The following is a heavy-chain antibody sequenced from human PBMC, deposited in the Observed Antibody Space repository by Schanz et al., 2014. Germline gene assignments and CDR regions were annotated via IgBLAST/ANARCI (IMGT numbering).Heavy chain of an antibody. Sequence: DVHLMESGGGLVQPGGSLRLSCAGSGFTFSSYAMNWVRQAPGKGLEWVSVISGSGDDTYYADSVKGRFTISRDNSKNTLSLQMNGLSADDTAIYYCAKGQGVVINNWYFDLWGRGTLVTVSS. J-gene: IGHJ2*01. V-gene: IGHV3-23*01. CDR3: AKGQGVVINNWYFDL. D-gene: IGHD2-21*01. CDR1: GFTFSSYA. CDR2: ISGSGDDT.